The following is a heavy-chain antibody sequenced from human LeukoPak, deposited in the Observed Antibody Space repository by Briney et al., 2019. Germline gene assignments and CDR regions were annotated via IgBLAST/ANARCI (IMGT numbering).Heavy chain of an antibody. CDR3: ARVLELGTPLSGY. D-gene: IGHD7-27*01. V-gene: IGHV3-21*01. Sequence: GGSLRLSCAASGFTFSSYSMNWVRQAPGKGLEWVSSISSSSSYIYYADSVKGRFTISRDNAKNSLYLQMNSLRAEDTAVYYCARVLELGTPLSGYWGQGTLVTVSS. J-gene: IGHJ4*02. CDR2: ISSSSSYI. CDR1: GFTFSSYS.